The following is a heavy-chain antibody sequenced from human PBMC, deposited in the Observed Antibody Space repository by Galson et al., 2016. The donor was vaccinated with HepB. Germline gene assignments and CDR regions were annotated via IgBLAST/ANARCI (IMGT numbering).Heavy chain of an antibody. CDR2: IKVMGST. V-gene: IGHV4-34*01. CDR1: GGSISGYY. CDR3: ARSFIGRVFEY. D-gene: IGHD3-10*01. J-gene: IGHJ4*02. Sequence: SETLSLTCAVFGGSISGYYWSWIRQPPGKGLEWIGEIKVMGSTNYDPSLKSRVTISVNTSKNQFSLKLSSVTAADTAVYYCARSFIGRVFEYWGQGSLVSVSA.